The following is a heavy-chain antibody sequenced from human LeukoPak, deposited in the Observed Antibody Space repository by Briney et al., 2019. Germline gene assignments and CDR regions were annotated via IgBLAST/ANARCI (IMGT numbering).Heavy chain of an antibody. Sequence: SETLSLTCSVSGYSISSGYYWGWIRQTPGKGLEWIGSIYHSGSTYYNPSLKSRVTISVETSKNEFSLKLRSVTAADTAVYYCARVTGYRIGDYFDYWGQGTLVTVSS. CDR2: IYHSGST. V-gene: IGHV4-38-2*02. D-gene: IGHD6-13*01. J-gene: IGHJ4*02. CDR1: GYSISSGYY. CDR3: ARVTGYRIGDYFDY.